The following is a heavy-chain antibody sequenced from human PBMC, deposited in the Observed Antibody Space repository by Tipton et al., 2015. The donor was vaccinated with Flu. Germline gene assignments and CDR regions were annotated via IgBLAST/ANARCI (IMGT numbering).Heavy chain of an antibody. D-gene: IGHD2-2*01. CDR3: ARDVAAVPAAIRD. J-gene: IGHJ4*02. CDR2: VYYSGTT. Sequence: TLSLTCTVSGDSMNNYYWNWIRQPPGKGLEWIGYVYYSGTTNYNPSLKSRVTTSVDTSKNHFSLKLSSVTAADTAVYYCARDVAAVPAAIRDWGQGTLVTVSS. V-gene: IGHV4-59*01. CDR1: GDSMNNYY.